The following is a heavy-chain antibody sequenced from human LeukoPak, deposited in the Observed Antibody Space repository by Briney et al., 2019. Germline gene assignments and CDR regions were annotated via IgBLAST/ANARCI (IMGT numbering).Heavy chain of an antibody. D-gene: IGHD6-13*01. V-gene: IGHV3-74*01. CDR1: GFTFGTYW. CDR3: ARLAAPCYFDY. Sequence: GGSLRLSCGASGFTFGTYWMHWVRQAPGKGLVWVSGINSDGGTTTYADSVKGRFTISRDNAKNTLYLQMNNLRAEDTAIYYCARLAAPCYFDYWGQGTLVTVSS. CDR2: INSDGGTT. J-gene: IGHJ4*02.